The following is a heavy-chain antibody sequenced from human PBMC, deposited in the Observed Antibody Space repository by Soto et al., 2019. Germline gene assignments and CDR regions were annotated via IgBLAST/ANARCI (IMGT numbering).Heavy chain of an antibody. Sequence: GGSLRLSCAASGFTFSNYAMSWVRQAPGKGLEWVSAISGSGGSAYYADSVTGRFTISRDNSKNTLYLQMNSLRAEDTAVYYCAKPVNYGRYYYYYGMDVWGQGTTVTVSS. CDR1: GFTFSNYA. D-gene: IGHD4-17*01. CDR3: AKPVNYGRYYYYYGMDV. J-gene: IGHJ6*02. V-gene: IGHV3-23*01. CDR2: ISGSGGSA.